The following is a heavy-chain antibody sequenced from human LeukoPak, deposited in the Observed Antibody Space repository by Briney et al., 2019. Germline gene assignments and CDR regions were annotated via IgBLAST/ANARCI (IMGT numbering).Heavy chain of an antibody. V-gene: IGHV4-59*08. CDR1: GITFSSYA. J-gene: IGHJ4*02. D-gene: IGHD3-10*01. Sequence: GSLRLSCAASGITFSSYAMSWIRHPPGKGREWIGYIYYSGRTNYNPSLKSRVTISVDTSKNQFSLKVSSVTAADTAVYYCARRSGSGSYTYFDYWGQGTLVTVSS. CDR2: IYYSGRT. CDR3: ARRSGSGSYTYFDY.